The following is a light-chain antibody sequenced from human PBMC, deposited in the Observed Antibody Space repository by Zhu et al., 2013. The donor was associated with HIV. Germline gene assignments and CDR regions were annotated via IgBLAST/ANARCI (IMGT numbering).Light chain of an antibody. CDR2: QDS. Sequence: SYELTQAPSVSVSPGQTASITCSGDKLGNKYASWYQQKPGQSPVLVIYQDSKRPSGIPERFSGSNSGNTATLTISGTQAMDEADYYCQAWDMSRVVFGGRTKLTVL. V-gene: IGLV3-1*01. CDR1: KLGNKY. CDR3: QAWDMSRVV. J-gene: IGLJ2*01.